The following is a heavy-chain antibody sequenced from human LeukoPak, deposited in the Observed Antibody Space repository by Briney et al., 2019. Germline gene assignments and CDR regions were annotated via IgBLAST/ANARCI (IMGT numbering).Heavy chain of an antibody. V-gene: IGHV1-2*02. J-gene: IGHJ4*02. CDR1: GYTFTDYY. D-gene: IGHD6-19*01. Sequence: ASVKVSCKASGYTFTDYYIHWVRPAPGQGLAWMGWINPNSDGTSYAQNFQGRVTMTRDTSITTVHMELSRLRSDDTAVYYCARGGSGWYPLDYWGQGTLVTVSS. CDR3: ARGGSGWYPLDY. CDR2: INPNSDGT.